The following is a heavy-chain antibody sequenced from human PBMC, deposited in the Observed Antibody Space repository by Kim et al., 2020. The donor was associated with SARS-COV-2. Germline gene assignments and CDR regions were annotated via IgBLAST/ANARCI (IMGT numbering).Heavy chain of an antibody. CDR1: GFTFSSYG. CDR2: IWYDGSNK. J-gene: IGHJ6*02. Sequence: GGSLRLSCAASGFTFSSYGMHWVRQAPGKGLEWVAVIWYDGSNKYYADSVKGRFTISRDNSKNTLYLQMNSLRAEDTAVYYCARDQAHYYYYGMDVWGQGTTVTVSS. V-gene: IGHV3-33*08. CDR3: ARDQAHYYYYGMDV.